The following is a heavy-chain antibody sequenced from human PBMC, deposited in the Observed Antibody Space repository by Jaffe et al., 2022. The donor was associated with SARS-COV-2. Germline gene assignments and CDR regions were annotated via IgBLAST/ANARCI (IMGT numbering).Heavy chain of an antibody. D-gene: IGHD3-9*01. J-gene: IGHJ4*02. CDR1: GFTFSGSA. CDR3: TRGLRYFDWLPDY. CDR2: IRSKANSYAT. V-gene: IGHV3-73*01. Sequence: EVQLVESGGGLVQPGGSLKLSCAASGFTFSGSAMHWVRQASGKGLEWVGRIRSKANSYATAYAASVKGRFTISRDDSKNTAYLQMNSLKTEDTAVYYCTRGLRYFDWLPDYWGQGTLVTVSS.